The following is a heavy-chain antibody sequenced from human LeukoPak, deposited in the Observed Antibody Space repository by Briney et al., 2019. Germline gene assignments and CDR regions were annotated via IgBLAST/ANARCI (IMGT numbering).Heavy chain of an antibody. D-gene: IGHD3-22*01. CDR3: ARGGLSYDSSSWFDY. CDR2: VSYSGRT. J-gene: IGHJ4*02. Sequence: PSETLSLTCTVSGASISNYYWSWIRQPPGKGLECIGYVSYSGRTNHNPSLKSRVTISADTSKNQFSLKLTSVTAADTAVYYCARGGLSYDSSSWFDYWGQGTLVTVSS. V-gene: IGHV4-59*08. CDR1: GASISNYY.